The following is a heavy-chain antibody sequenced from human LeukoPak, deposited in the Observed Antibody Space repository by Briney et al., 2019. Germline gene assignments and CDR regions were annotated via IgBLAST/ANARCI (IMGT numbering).Heavy chain of an antibody. V-gene: IGHV4-59*08. CDR2: VYFNGDT. D-gene: IGHD3/OR15-3a*01. CDR1: SGSISSYY. CDR3: ARQFGLMRSYRHLDH. J-gene: IGHJ4*02. Sequence: PSETLSLTCSLSSGSISSYYWTWLRQPPGKTLQWIGNVYFNGDTNLNPSLKSRVTISVDTSNNQFSLKLTSVTAADTAVYYCARQFGLMRSYRHLDHWGPGILVTVSA.